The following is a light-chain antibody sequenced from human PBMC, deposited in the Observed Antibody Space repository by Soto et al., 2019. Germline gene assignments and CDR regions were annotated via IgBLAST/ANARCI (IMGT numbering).Light chain of an antibody. CDR1: SSDVGDYTY. Sequence: QSVLTQPRSVSGSPGQSVTISCTGTSSDVGDYTYVSWYQQHPGKAPKLMIYDVSKRPSGLPDRFSGSKSGNTASLTISGLQAEDEADYYCCSYAGSYTLIFGGGTKLTVL. J-gene: IGLJ2*01. CDR3: CSYAGSYTLI. V-gene: IGLV2-11*01. CDR2: DVS.